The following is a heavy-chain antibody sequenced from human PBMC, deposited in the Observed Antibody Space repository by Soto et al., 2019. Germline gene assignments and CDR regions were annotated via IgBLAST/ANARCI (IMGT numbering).Heavy chain of an antibody. D-gene: IGHD1-26*01. J-gene: IGHJ6*02. CDR1: GFSLTNTRMG. CDR3: ARMWDRCEHYYYYGMDV. V-gene: IGHV2-26*01. Sequence: QVTLKESGPVLVKPTETLTLTCTVSGFSLTNTRMGVSWIRQPPGKALEWLAHIFSNDEKSYSTSLKSRLTISKDTSKSQVVHTMTNMDPVDTATYYWARMWDRCEHYYYYGMDVWGQGTTVTVSS. CDR2: IFSNDEK.